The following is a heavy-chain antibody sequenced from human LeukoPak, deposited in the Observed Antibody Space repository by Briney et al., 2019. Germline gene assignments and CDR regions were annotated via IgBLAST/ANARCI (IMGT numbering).Heavy chain of an antibody. D-gene: IGHD5-12*01. J-gene: IGHJ3*02. CDR2: IYSGGST. CDR3: ARGGGYDFGAFDI. CDR1: GFTVSSNY. V-gene: IGHV3-66*01. Sequence: GGSLRLSCAASGFTVSSNYMSWVRQAPGKGLEWVSVIYSGGSTYYADSVKGRFTISRDNSKNTLYLQMNSLRAEDTAVYYCARGGGYDFGAFDIWGQGTMVTVSS.